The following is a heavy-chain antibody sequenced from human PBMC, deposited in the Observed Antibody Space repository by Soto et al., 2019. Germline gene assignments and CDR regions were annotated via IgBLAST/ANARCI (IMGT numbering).Heavy chain of an antibody. CDR2: MSPNSGNT. CDR3: ARGPPNWGFDY. V-gene: IGHV1-8*01. CDR1: GYTFTSYD. D-gene: IGHD7-27*01. J-gene: IGHJ4*02. Sequence: QVQLVQSGAEVKKPGASVKVSCKASGYTFTSYDINWVRQATGQGLEWVDWMSPNSGNTGYAQKFQGRVTMTRTTSASTAYVELTSLRSDDTAIYYCARGPPNWGFDYWGQGTLVTVSS.